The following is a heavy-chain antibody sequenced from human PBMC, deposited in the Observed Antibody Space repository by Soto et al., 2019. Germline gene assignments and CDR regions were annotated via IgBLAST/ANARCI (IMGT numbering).Heavy chain of an antibody. V-gene: IGHV4-39*01. CDR2: IYYSGST. D-gene: IGHD6-19*01. J-gene: IGHJ4*02. CDR1: GGSISSSSYY. CDR3: ARRTVNIRTFYSGLKTHCFDY. Sequence: QLQLQESGPGLVKPLDTLSLTCAVSGGSISSSSYYWGWIRQPPGKGLEWIGSIYYSGSTYYTPSLQSRVAISVDTSKNQFSLKLNSVTAADTAVYYCARRTVNIRTFYSGLKTHCFDYWGQGTLVTVSS.